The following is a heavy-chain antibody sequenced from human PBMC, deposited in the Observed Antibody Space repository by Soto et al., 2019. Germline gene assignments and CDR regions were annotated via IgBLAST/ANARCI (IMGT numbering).Heavy chain of an antibody. Sequence: ASVKVSCKASGYTFTSYGISWARQAPGQGLEWMGWISAYNGNTNYAQKFQGRVTITADESTSTAYMELSSLRSEDTAVYYCARGVSGTKTYYYDSSGYSPYYFDYWGQGTLVTVSS. V-gene: IGHV1-18*01. CDR1: GYTFTSYG. J-gene: IGHJ4*02. CDR2: ISAYNGNT. CDR3: ARGVSGTKTYYYDSSGYSPYYFDY. D-gene: IGHD3-22*01.